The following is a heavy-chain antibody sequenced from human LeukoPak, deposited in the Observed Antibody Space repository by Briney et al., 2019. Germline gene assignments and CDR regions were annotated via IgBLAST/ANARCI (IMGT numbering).Heavy chain of an antibody. V-gene: IGHV3-53*01. Sequence: GGSLRLSCAASGFTVSSNYMSWVRQAPGKGLEWVSVIYSGGSTYYADSVKGRFTISRDNSKNTLYLRMNSLRAEDTAVYYCARERPNYYDSSPYYFDYWGQGTLVTVSS. D-gene: IGHD3-22*01. CDR1: GFTVSSNY. J-gene: IGHJ4*02. CDR2: IYSGGST. CDR3: ARERPNYYDSSPYYFDY.